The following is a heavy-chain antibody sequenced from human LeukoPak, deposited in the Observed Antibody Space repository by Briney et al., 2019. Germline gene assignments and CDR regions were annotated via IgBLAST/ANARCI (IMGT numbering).Heavy chain of an antibody. CDR1: GGSISSSSYY. CDR3: ERVNTDMVPYAFDI. J-gene: IGHJ3*02. D-gene: IGHD5-18*01. Sequence: KPSETLSLTCTVSGGSISSSSYYWGWIRQPPGKGLEWIGRIYYSGSTYYNPSRKSRVTISVDTSKNQFSLKLSPVTAADTAVYYCERVNTDMVPYAFDIWGQGTMVTVSS. CDR2: IYYSGST. V-gene: IGHV4-39*07.